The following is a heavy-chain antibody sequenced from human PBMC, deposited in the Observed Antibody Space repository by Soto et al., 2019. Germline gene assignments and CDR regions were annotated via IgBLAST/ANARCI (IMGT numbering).Heavy chain of an antibody. CDR3: ARDRGKDYDFWSGYPYGMDV. Sequence: ASVKVSCKASGYTFTSYGISWVRQAPGQGLEWMGWISAYNGNTNYAQKLQGRVTMTTDTSTSTAYMELRSLRSDDTAVYYCARDRGKDYDFWSGYPYGMDVWGQGTTVNVSS. V-gene: IGHV1-18*01. D-gene: IGHD3-3*01. CDR1: GYTFTSYG. CDR2: ISAYNGNT. J-gene: IGHJ6*02.